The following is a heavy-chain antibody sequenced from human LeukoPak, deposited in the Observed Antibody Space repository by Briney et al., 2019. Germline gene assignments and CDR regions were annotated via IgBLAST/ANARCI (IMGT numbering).Heavy chain of an antibody. CDR3: ARALYYGSGRGPYYYHGMDV. V-gene: IGHV3-7*01. Sequence: GGSLRLSCAASRVTISTYWMSWVRQAPGKGLEWVANIKQDGSEKYYVDSVKGRFTISRDNAKTSLYLQMNSLRAEDTAVYYCARALYYGSGRGPYYYHGMDVWGQGTTVTVSS. D-gene: IGHD3-10*01. CDR1: RVTISTYW. CDR2: IKQDGSEK. J-gene: IGHJ6*02.